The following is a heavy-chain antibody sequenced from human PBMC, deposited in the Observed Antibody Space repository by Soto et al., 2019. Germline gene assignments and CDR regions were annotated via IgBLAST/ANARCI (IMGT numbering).Heavy chain of an antibody. J-gene: IGHJ4*02. D-gene: IGHD4-17*01. CDR2: INHSGST. CDR3: ARSSTVTPYYFDY. CDR1: GGSFSGYY. Sequence: QVQLQQWGAGLLKPSETLSLTCAVYGGSFSGYYWSWIRQPPGKGLEWIGEINHSGSTNYNPSLKSRVTISVDTSKNQFSLKLSSVTAAETAVYYCARSSTVTPYYFDYWGQGTLVTVSS. V-gene: IGHV4-34*01.